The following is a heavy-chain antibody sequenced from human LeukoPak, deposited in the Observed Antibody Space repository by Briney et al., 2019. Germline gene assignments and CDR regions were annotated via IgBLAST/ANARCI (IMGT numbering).Heavy chain of an antibody. CDR1: GFTFENFW. CDR2: INGHGTTT. CDR3: LKRGSDWTYWYFDL. Sequence: PGGSLRLSCAASGFTFENFWIHWVRQGPGKELVWVSRINGHGTTTGYADSVKGRFTISRDNAKNTVCLQMNSLRVEDTAIYYCLKRGSDWTYWYFDLWGRGTRVTVSS. D-gene: IGHD1-1*01. J-gene: IGHJ2*01. V-gene: IGHV3-74*01.